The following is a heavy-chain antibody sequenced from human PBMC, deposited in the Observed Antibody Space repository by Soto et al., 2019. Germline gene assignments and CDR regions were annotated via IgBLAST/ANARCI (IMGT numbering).Heavy chain of an antibody. CDR1: GGSFSGYY. CDR2: INHSGST. Sequence: QVQLQQWGAGLLKPSETLSLTCAVYGGSFSGYYWSWIRQPPGKGLEWIGEINHSGSTHYNPSLTRRVTISVDTPKNRCPLKLSSVTAADTAMYYCARRAVYYDGSGYLVPYTWCDPWGQGTLVTVSS. CDR3: ARRAVYYDGSGYLVPYTWCDP. V-gene: IGHV4-34*01. J-gene: IGHJ5*02. D-gene: IGHD3-22*01.